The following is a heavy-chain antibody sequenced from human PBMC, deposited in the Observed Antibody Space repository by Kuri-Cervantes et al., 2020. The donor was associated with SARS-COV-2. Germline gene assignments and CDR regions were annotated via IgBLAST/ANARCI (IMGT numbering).Heavy chain of an antibody. CDR2: INHSGST. D-gene: IGHD5-18*01. CDR3: ARVVLDTATYDY. V-gene: IGHV4-34*01. J-gene: IGHJ4*02. Sequence: SETLSLTCAVYGGSFSGYYWSWIRQPPGKGLEWIGEINHSGSTNYNPSLKSRVTISVDTSKNQFSLKLSSVTAADTAVYYCARVVLDTATYDYWGQGTLVTVSS. CDR1: GGSFSGYY.